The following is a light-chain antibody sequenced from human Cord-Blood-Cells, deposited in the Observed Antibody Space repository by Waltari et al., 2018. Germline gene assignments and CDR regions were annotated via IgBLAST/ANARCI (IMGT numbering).Light chain of an antibody. CDR2: GAS. Sequence: EIVFTQSPGTLYLSPGERATLSCRASQSVSSSYLAWYQQKPGQAPRLLIYGASSRATGIPYRFSGSGSGTDFTLTISRLEPEDFAVYYCQQYGSSPFTFGPGTKVDIK. J-gene: IGKJ3*01. V-gene: IGKV3-20*01. CDR1: QSVSSSY. CDR3: QQYGSSPFT.